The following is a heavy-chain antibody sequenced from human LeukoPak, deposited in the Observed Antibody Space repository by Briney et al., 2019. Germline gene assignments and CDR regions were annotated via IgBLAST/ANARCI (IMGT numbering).Heavy chain of an antibody. CDR2: ISSLSGTI. D-gene: IGHD1-26*01. J-gene: IGHJ4*02. CDR1: GFTFSSYS. Sequence: GGSLRLSCAASGFTFSSYSMNWVRQAPGEGLEWVSYISSLSGTIYYADSVKGRFTISRDNAKNSLYLQMDSLRAEDTAVYYCARPSFVTGSYYPLWGQGTLVAVSS. V-gene: IGHV3-48*01. CDR3: ARPSFVTGSYYPL.